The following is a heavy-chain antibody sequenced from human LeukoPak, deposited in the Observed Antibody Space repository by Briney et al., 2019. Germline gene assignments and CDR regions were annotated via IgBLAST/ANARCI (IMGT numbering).Heavy chain of an antibody. V-gene: IGHV1-8*01. CDR3: ARGWKSHGYYDFWSGSYMDV. D-gene: IGHD3-3*01. J-gene: IGHJ6*03. CDR2: MNPNSGNT. Sequence: ASVKVSCKASGYTFTSYDINWVRQATGQGLEWMGWMNPNSGNTGYAQKFQGRVTMTRNTSISTAYMELSSLRSEDTAVYYCARGWKSHGYYDFWSGSYMDVWGKGTTVTVSS. CDR1: GYTFTSYD.